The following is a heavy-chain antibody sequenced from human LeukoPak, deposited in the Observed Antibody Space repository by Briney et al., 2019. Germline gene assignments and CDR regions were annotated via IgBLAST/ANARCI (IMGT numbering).Heavy chain of an antibody. CDR3: ARDYYDSSGYLDY. CDR1: GFTFSSYA. Sequence: PGGSLRLSCAASGFTFSSYAMSWVRQAPGKGLEWVAVISYDGSNKYYADSVKGRFTISRDNSKNTLYLQMNSLRAEDTAVYYCARDYYDSSGYLDYWGQGTLVTVSS. V-gene: IGHV3-30*04. J-gene: IGHJ4*02. D-gene: IGHD3-22*01. CDR2: ISYDGSNK.